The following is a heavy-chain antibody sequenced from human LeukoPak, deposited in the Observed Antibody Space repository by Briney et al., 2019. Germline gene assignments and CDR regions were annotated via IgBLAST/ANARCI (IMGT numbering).Heavy chain of an antibody. J-gene: IGHJ4*02. V-gene: IGHV4-34*01. CDR2: INHSGST. Sequence: PSETLSLTCAVYGGSFSGYYWSWIRQPPGKGLEWIGEINHSGSTNYNPSLKSRVTISVDTSKNQFSLKLSSVTAADTAVYYCATSRTFDYWGQGTLVTVSS. CDR3: ATSRTFDY. D-gene: IGHD1-14*01. CDR1: GGSFSGYY.